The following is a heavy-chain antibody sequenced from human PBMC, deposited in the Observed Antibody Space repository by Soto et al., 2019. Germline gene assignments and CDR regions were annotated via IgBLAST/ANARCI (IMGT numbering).Heavy chain of an antibody. J-gene: IGHJ6*02. CDR2: INAGNGNT. D-gene: IGHD2-2*01. V-gene: IGHV1-3*01. CDR3: ARVGCSGTICLYEGDYYSGMAV. Sequence: QVQLVQSGAEVKKPGASVKVSCKASGYTFTNYTTHWVRQAPGQRLEWMGWINAGNGNTKFSQKFQGRVTITRDTSSSTSYMELSSLRSEDTAVYYCARVGCSGTICLYEGDYYSGMAVWGQGTTFTVSS. CDR1: GYTFTNYT.